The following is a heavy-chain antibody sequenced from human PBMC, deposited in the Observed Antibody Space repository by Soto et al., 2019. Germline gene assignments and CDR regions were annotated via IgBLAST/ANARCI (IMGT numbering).Heavy chain of an antibody. J-gene: IGHJ4*02. CDR3: AKFFVAGTRGYFDS. D-gene: IGHD6-19*01. CDR2: ISASGDNA. Sequence: PGGSLRLSCSASGFIFSSYAMSWVRQAPGKGLGWVSAISASGDNAYYADSVEGRFTISRDRSKSLYLQMKSLRAEDTAIYYCAKFFVAGTRGYFDSWGQGTLVTVSS. CDR1: GFIFSSYA. V-gene: IGHV3-23*01.